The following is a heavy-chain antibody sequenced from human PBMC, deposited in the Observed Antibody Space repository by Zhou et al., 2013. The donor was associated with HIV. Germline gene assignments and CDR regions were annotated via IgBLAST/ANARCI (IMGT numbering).Heavy chain of an antibody. Sequence: QVQLQESGPGLVKSSETLSLTCTVSGGSTSSSSYYWGWIRQPPGKGLEWIGSIYYSGSTYYNPSLKSRVTISVDTSKNQFSLKLSSVTAADTAVYYCARHGYFDWLSLAYFDYWGQGTLVTVSS. D-gene: IGHD3-9*01. V-gene: IGHV4-39*01. CDR1: GGSTSSSSYY. CDR2: IYYSGST. J-gene: IGHJ4*02. CDR3: ARHGYFDWLSLAYFDY.